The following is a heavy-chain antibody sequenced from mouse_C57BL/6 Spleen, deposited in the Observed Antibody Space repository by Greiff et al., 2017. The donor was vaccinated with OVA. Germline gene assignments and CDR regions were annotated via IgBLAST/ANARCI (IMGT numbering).Heavy chain of an antibody. D-gene: IGHD2-5*01. CDR1: GYTFTSYW. J-gene: IGHJ2*01. V-gene: IGHV1-59*01. Sequence: VQLQQPGAELVRPGTSVKLSCKASGYTFTSYWMHWVKQRPGQGLEWIGVIDPSDSYTNYNQKFKGKATLTVDTSSSTAYMQLSSLTSEDSAVYYCARSSYSKDYWGQGTTLTVSS. CDR3: ARSSYSKDY. CDR2: IDPSDSYT.